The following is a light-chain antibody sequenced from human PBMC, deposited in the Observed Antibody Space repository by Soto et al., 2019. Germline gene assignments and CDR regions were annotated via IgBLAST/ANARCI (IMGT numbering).Light chain of an antibody. Sequence: DIQMTQSPSPLSASVGDRVTITCRASQSVSKFLNWYQQKPGQAPRLLIYTTSTLQSGVPSRFSGGVSGTEHTLTICGLLPEDFATYYCQQTFSVPYTFGQGTQLDVK. V-gene: IGKV1-39*01. CDR2: TTS. CDR3: QQTFSVPYT. J-gene: IGKJ2*01. CDR1: QSVSKF.